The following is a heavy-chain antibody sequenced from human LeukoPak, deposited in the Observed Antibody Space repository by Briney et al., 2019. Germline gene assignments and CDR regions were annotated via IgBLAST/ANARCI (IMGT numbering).Heavy chain of an antibody. CDR2: ISAYNGNT. CDR3: ARGGIAAALDY. D-gene: IGHD6-13*01. J-gene: IGHJ4*02. CDR1: GYTFTGYY. Sequence: GASVKVSCKASGYTFTGYYMHWVRQAPGQGLEWMGWISAYNGNTNYAQKLQGRVTMITDTSTSTAYMELRSLRSDDTAVYYCARGGIAAALDYWGQGTLVTVSS. V-gene: IGHV1-18*04.